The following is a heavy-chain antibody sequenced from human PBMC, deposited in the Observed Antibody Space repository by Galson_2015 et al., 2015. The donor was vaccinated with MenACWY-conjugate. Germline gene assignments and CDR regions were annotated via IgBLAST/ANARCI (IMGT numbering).Heavy chain of an antibody. D-gene: IGHD2-15*01. CDR2: ISHDGSNK. Sequence: SLRLSCAASGFTLSSYGMHWVRQAPGKALEWVALISHDGSNKYYPDSVKGRLTISRDNSKNTVYLQMNSLRAEDTAVYYCAKDRGGQYCSGGSCYSGFVDPWGQGTLVTVFS. CDR3: AKDRGGQYCSGGSCYSGFVDP. CDR1: GFTLSSYG. J-gene: IGHJ5*02. V-gene: IGHV3-30*18.